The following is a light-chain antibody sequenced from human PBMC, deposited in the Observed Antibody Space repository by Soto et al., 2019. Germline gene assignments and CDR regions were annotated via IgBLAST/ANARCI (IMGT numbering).Light chain of an antibody. CDR3: QQRSNWPPSRT. Sequence: EIVLTQSPATLSLSPGERATLSCRASQSVSSYLAWYQQKPGQAPRLLIYDASNRATGIPARFSGSGSGTDFILTISSLEPEDFAVYYCQQRSNWPPSRTFGQGTRLEIK. J-gene: IGKJ5*01. V-gene: IGKV3-11*01. CDR1: QSVSSY. CDR2: DAS.